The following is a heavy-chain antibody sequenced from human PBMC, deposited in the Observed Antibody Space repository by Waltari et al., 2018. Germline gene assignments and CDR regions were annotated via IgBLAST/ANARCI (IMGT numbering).Heavy chain of an antibody. CDR1: GGSISSYY. CDR2: IYYSGIT. V-gene: IGHV4-59*01. Sequence: QVQLQESGPGLVKPSETLSLTCTVSGGSISSYYWSWFRQPPGKGLEWIGYIYYSGITNYNPPLKSRFTISVDTPKNQFALNLSSVTAADTAVYYCARAEGGFGELNYMDVWGKGTTVTVSS. J-gene: IGHJ6*03. CDR3: ARAEGGFGELNYMDV. D-gene: IGHD3-10*01.